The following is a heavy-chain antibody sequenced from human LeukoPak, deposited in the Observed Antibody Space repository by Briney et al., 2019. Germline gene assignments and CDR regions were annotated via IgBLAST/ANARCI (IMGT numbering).Heavy chain of an antibody. Sequence: GASVKVSFKASGGTFSSYAISWVRQAPGQGLEWMGGIIPIFGTANYAQKFQGRVTITADESTSTAYMELSSLRSEDTAVYYCARARDSSGYLFDYWGQGTLVTVSS. CDR2: IIPIFGTA. J-gene: IGHJ4*02. D-gene: IGHD3-22*01. V-gene: IGHV1-69*13. CDR1: GGTFSSYA. CDR3: ARARDSSGYLFDY.